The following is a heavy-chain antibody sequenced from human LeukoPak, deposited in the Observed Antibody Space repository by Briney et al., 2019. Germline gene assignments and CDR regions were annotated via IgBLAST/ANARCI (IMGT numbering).Heavy chain of an antibody. Sequence: ASVKVSCKASGGTFSSYAISWVRQAPGQGLEWMGIINPSGGSTSYAQKFQGRVTMTRDTSTSTVYMELSSLRSEDTAVYYCARENYYDSSGYYYYFDYWGQGTLVTVSS. D-gene: IGHD3-22*01. J-gene: IGHJ4*02. CDR2: INPSGGST. V-gene: IGHV1-46*01. CDR3: ARENYYDSSGYYYYFDY. CDR1: GGTFSSYA.